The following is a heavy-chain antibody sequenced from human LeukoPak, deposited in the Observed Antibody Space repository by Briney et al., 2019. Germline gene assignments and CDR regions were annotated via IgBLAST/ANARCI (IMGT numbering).Heavy chain of an antibody. J-gene: IGHJ4*02. CDR1: GYTFTGYY. CDR2: INPNSGGT. V-gene: IGHV1-2*02. Sequence: ASVKVSCKASGYTFTGYYMHWVRQAPGQGLEGMGWINPNSGGTNYAQKFQGRVTMTRDTSISTAYMELSRLRSDDTAVYYCARDVGISYASFDYWGQGTLVTVSS. CDR3: ARDVGISYASFDY. D-gene: IGHD2-2*01.